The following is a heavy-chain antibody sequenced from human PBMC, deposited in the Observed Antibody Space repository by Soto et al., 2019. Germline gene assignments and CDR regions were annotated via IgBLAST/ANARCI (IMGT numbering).Heavy chain of an antibody. V-gene: IGHV4-31*03. CDR2: IYYSGST. J-gene: IGHJ5*02. Sequence: SETLSLTCPVSGCSIRSGGYYWSWIRQHPGKGLEWIGYIYYSGSTYYNPSLKSRVTISVDTSKNQFSLKLSSVTAADTAVYYCTNYYGSGSYDWFDPWGQGTLVTVSP. CDR1: GCSIRSGGYY. D-gene: IGHD3-10*01. CDR3: TNYYGSGSYDWFDP.